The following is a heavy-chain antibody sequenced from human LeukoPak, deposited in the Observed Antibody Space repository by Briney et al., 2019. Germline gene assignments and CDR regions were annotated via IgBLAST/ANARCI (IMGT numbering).Heavy chain of an antibody. CDR3: ARAAVPMRGPYYFDY. Sequence: SETLSLTCTVSGGSISSYYWSWIRQPPGKGLEWIGYIYYSGSTNYNPSLKSRVTISVDTSKNQFSLKLSSVTAADTAVYYCARAAVPMRGPYYFDYWGQGTLVTVSS. V-gene: IGHV4-59*01. J-gene: IGHJ4*02. CDR1: GGSISSYY. CDR2: IYYSGST. D-gene: IGHD3-22*01.